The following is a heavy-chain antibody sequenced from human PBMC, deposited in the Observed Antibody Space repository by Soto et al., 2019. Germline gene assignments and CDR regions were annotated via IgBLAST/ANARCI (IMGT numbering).Heavy chain of an antibody. V-gene: IGHV4-31*03. CDR3: ARADYGDRGLAFDS. J-gene: IGHJ4*02. CDR2: IYYTGST. Sequence: QVQLQESGPGLVKTSQTLSLTCTVSGASTGSGGYYWSWIRQHPGKGLEWIGYIYYTGSTYYSPSLKSRASISVDTSKNQFSLKLDSVTAADTAVYNCARADYGDRGLAFDSWGQGTLVTVSS. CDR1: GASTGSGGYY. D-gene: IGHD4-17*01.